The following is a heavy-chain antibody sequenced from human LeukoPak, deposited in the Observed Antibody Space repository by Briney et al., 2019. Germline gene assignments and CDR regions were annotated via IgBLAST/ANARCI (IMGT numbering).Heavy chain of an antibody. CDR2: IWYDGSNK. CDR1: GFTFSSYG. Sequence: PGGSLRLSCAASGFTFSSYGMHWVRQAPGKGLEWVAVIWYDGSNKYYADSVKGRFTISRDNSKNTLYLQMNSLRAEDTASYYCAKAARYFDWGGINWFDPWGQGTLVTVSS. J-gene: IGHJ5*02. V-gene: IGHV3-30*02. D-gene: IGHD3-9*01. CDR3: AKAARYFDWGGINWFDP.